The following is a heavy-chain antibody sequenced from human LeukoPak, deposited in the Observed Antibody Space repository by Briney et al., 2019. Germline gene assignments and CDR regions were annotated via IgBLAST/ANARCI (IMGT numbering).Heavy chain of an antibody. CDR2: IYYSGST. Sequence: PSETLSLTCTVSGGSISRNYWSWIRQPPGKGLEWIGYIYYSGSTNYNPSLKSRVTISVDTSKNQFSLKLSSVTAADTAVYYCARHSSSWYVDYWGQGTLVTVSS. CDR1: GGSISRNY. J-gene: IGHJ4*02. CDR3: ARHSSSWYVDY. D-gene: IGHD6-13*01. V-gene: IGHV4-59*08.